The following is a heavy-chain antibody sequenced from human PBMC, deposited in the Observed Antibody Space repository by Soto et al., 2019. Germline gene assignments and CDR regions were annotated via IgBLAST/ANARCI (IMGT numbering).Heavy chain of an antibody. CDR3: ARFYYDSSGYLPSPYYYYYGMDV. CDR1: GFTFSNFA. J-gene: IGHJ6*02. D-gene: IGHD3-22*01. V-gene: IGHV3-23*01. CDR2: ISYNGGTK. Sequence: GGSLRLSCAASGFTFSNFAMSWVRQAPGKGLEWVSSISYNGGTKYFADSVKGRFTISRDNVKNTLHLQMNSLRAEDTAVYYCARFYYDSSGYLPSPYYYYYGMDVWGQGTTVTV.